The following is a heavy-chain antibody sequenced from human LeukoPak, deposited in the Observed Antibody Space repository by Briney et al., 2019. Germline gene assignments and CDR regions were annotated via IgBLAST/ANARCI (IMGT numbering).Heavy chain of an antibody. CDR1: GYNFTNYW. Sequence: GESLKISCKGSGYNFTNYWIGWERQMPGKGLEWMGIIYPGDSNVRYSPSFQGQVTISADKSTSTAYLQWSSLKASDTAMYYCARDVDYWGQGTLVTVSS. V-gene: IGHV5-51*01. CDR3: ARDVDY. CDR2: IYPGDSNV. J-gene: IGHJ4*02.